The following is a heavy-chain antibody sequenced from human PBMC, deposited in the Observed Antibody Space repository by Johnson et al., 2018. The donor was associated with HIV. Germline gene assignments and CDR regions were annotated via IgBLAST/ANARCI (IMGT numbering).Heavy chain of an antibody. Sequence: LLVESGGGLVQPGRSLRLSCAASGFTFDDYAMHWVRQPPGKGLEWVSGISWNSGTIGYADSVKGRFTISRDNANNSLFLQMNSLRAEDTALYYCARDRGYVWGVTGDASDIWGQGTMVTVSS. D-gene: IGHD3-16*01. V-gene: IGHV3-9*01. CDR1: GFTFDDYA. J-gene: IGHJ3*02. CDR2: ISWNSGTI. CDR3: ARDRGYVWGVTGDASDI.